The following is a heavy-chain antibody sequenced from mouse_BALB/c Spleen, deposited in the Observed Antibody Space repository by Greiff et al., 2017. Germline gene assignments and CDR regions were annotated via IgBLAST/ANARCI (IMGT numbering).Heavy chain of an antibody. CDR2: INSNGGST. V-gene: IGHV5-6-3*01. D-gene: IGHD1-2*01. Sequence: EVQRVESGGGLVQPGGSLKLSCAASGFTFSSYGMSWVRQTPDKRLELVATINSNGGSTYYPDSVKGRFPISRDNAKNTLYLQMSSLKSEDTAMYYCARASLRHYYAMDYWGQGTSVTVSS. CDR1: GFTFSSYG. CDR3: ARASLRHYYAMDY. J-gene: IGHJ4*01.